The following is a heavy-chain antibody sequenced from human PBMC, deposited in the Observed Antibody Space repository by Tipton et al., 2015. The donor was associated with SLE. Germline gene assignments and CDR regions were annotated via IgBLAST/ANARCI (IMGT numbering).Heavy chain of an antibody. V-gene: IGHV4-30-2*01. CDR3: AKDRGARGWSDP. CDR2: TYEIGTT. CDR1: GGSIRSGGYS. J-gene: IGHJ5*02. D-gene: IGHD3-10*01. Sequence: TLSLTCDVSGGSIRSGGYSWSWIRQPPGKGLEWIGYTYEIGTTNYNPSLKSRVTISIDGSKNQFSLRLTSVTAADTAVYYCAKDRGARGWSDPWGQGILVTVSS.